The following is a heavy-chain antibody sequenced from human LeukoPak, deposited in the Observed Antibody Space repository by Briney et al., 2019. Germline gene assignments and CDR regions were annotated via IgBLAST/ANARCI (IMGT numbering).Heavy chain of an antibody. V-gene: IGHV1-2*04. Sequence: ASVKVSCKASGYTFTGYYMHWVRQAPGQGLEWMGWINPNSGGTNYAQKFQGWVTMTRDTSISTAYMELSRLRSDDTAVYCCARSTLGIAAAPDYWGQGTLVTVSS. CDR1: GYTFTGYY. D-gene: IGHD6-13*01. J-gene: IGHJ4*02. CDR3: ARSTLGIAAAPDY. CDR2: INPNSGGT.